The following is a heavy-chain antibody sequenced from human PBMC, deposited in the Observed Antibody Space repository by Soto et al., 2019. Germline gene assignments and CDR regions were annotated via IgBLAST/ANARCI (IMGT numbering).Heavy chain of an antibody. J-gene: IGHJ5*02. CDR3: ARGATHGSSWYFWFDP. Sequence: QVQLVQSGAEVRMPGSSVKVSCKASGGTFSTYPINWVRQAPGQGLEWMGGIIPLFGTTNYAQKFQGRVTITADESKSTAYMELSRLRAEDAAVYYCARGATHGSSWYFWFDPWGQGTLVTVSS. D-gene: IGHD6-13*01. CDR2: IIPLFGTT. CDR1: GGTFSTYP. V-gene: IGHV1-69*01.